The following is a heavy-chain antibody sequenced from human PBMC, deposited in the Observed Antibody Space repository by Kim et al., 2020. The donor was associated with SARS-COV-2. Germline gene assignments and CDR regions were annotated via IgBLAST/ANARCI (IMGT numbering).Heavy chain of an antibody. CDR2: INHSGST. CDR1: GGSFSGYY. Sequence: SETLSLTCAVYGGSFSGYYWSWIRQPPGKGLEWIGEINHSGSTNYNPSLKSRVTISVDTSKNQFSLKLSSVTAADTAVYYCARGPRIVGALCYYFDYWGQGTLVTVSS. D-gene: IGHD1-26*01. V-gene: IGHV4-34*01. CDR3: ARGPRIVGALCYYFDY. J-gene: IGHJ4*02.